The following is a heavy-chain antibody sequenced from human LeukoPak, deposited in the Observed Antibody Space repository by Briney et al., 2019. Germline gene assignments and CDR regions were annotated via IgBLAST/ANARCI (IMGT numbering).Heavy chain of an antibody. D-gene: IGHD6-13*01. V-gene: IGHV1-18*01. CDR2: ISANTGKT. CDR3: AKVAGDRMDY. J-gene: IGHJ4*02. CDR1: GYTFDTYG. Sequence: VASVKASCKASGYTFDTYGFCWVRQAPGHGLEWMGWISANTGKTDYAQKFQGRVTMTTDTSTSTAYMELRTLRPDDTAVYYCAKVAGDRMDYWGQGTLLTVSS.